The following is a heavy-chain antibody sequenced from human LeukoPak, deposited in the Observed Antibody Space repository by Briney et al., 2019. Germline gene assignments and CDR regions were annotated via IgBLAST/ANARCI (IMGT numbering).Heavy chain of an antibody. CDR2: IYYSGST. Sequence: SETLSLTCTVSGGSISSYYWTWIRQPPGRGLEWIGYIYYSGSTNYNPALKSRVTISEDTSKNQISLKLSSVTAADTAVYCCARVRGYYDSSGYDYWGQGTLVTVSS. CDR1: GGSISSYY. CDR3: ARVRGYYDSSGYDY. J-gene: IGHJ4*02. V-gene: IGHV4-59*01. D-gene: IGHD3-22*01.